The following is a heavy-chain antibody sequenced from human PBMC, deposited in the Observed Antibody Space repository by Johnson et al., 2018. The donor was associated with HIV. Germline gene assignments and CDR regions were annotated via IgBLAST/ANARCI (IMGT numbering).Heavy chain of an antibody. D-gene: IGHD6-19*01. CDR1: GFTFSSYA. V-gene: IGHV3-30*04. J-gene: IGHJ3*02. CDR2: ISYDGSNK. Sequence: QVQLVESGGGVVQPGRSLRLSCAASGFTFSSYAMHWVRQAPGKGLEWVAVISYDGSNKFYADSVKGRFTISIDNSKNTLYLQMNSLRHEDTAVYYCARAMYTSGWSYDAFDIWGQGTKVTVSS. CDR3: ARAMYTSGWSYDAFDI.